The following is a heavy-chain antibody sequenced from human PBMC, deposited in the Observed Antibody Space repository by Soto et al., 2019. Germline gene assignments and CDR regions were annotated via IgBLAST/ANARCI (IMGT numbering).Heavy chain of an antibody. CDR3: AKDRRDYYYGSAQDY. CDR1: GFTFSSYS. J-gene: IGHJ4*02. D-gene: IGHD3-10*01. Sequence: PGGSLILSCAASGFTFSSYSMSWVRQAPGKGLEWVSAISGSGGSTYYADSVKGRFTISRDNSKNTLYLQMNSLRAEDTAVYYCAKDRRDYYYGSAQDYWGQGTLVTVSS. CDR2: ISGSGGST. V-gene: IGHV3-23*01.